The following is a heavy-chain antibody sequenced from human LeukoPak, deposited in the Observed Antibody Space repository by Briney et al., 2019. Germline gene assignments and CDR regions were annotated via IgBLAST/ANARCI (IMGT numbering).Heavy chain of an antibody. CDR3: ARNPAASGHDYGMDV. CDR2: ISSTTIY. D-gene: IGHD2-15*01. CDR1: GFTFSSYE. J-gene: IGHJ6*02. Sequence: PGGSLRLSCAASGFTFSSYEMNWVRQAPGKGLEWVSSISSTTIYYADSVKGRFTISRDDAKNSLYLQMNSLRAEDTAVYYCARNPAASGHDYGMDVWGQGTTVTVSS. V-gene: IGHV3-48*03.